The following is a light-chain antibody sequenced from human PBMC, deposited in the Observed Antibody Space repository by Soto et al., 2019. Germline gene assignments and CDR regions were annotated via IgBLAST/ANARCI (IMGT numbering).Light chain of an antibody. CDR2: GVS. J-gene: IGLJ3*02. V-gene: IGLV2-14*01. Sequence: QSVLTQPASVSGSPGQSITISCTGTSSDIGAYDYVSWYQHHPGKAPKVIIYGVSNRPSGVSNRFSGSKSGNTASLTISGLQAEDEADYYCHSYTTSTTGVFGGGTKLTVL. CDR3: HSYTTSTTGV. CDR1: SSDIGAYDY.